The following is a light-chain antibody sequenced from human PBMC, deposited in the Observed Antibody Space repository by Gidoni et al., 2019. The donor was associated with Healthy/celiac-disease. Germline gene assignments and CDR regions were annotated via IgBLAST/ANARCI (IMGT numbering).Light chain of an antibody. V-gene: IGKV1-33*01. Sequence: DIQMTQSPSSLSASVGDRVTITCQASQDISNYLNGYQQKPGKAPKLLIYDASNLETGVPSRFSGSGSGTDFTFTISSLQPEDIATYYCQQYDNPPPWTFGQGTKVEIK. CDR1: QDISNY. J-gene: IGKJ1*01. CDR3: QQYDNPPPWT. CDR2: DAS.